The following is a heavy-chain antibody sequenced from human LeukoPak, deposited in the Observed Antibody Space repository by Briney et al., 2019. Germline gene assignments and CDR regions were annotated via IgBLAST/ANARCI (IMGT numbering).Heavy chain of an antibody. J-gene: IGHJ6*03. Sequence: GGSLRLSCAASGFTFSSYAMSWVRQAPGKGLEWVSAISGSGGSTFYADSVKGRFTISRDNAKNSLYLQMNSLRAEDTAVYYCARDSIRVAGRELRYYYYMDVWGKGTTVTVSS. D-gene: IGHD2-15*01. CDR3: ARDSIRVAGRELRYYYYMDV. V-gene: IGHV3-23*01. CDR2: ISGSGGST. CDR1: GFTFSSYA.